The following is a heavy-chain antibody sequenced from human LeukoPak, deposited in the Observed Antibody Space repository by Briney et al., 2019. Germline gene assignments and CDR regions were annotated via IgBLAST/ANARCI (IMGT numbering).Heavy chain of an antibody. CDR2: ISIRGKPL. D-gene: IGHD3-10*01. Sequence: PGGSLRLSCAASGFTFSSYEMNWVPQAPGRGLGWVSYISIRGKPLYYADSVKGRFTISRDNAKNSLYLQMNSLRAEDTAVYYCARGGGYYGSGSLHYYYYGMDVWGQGTTVTVSS. CDR1: GFTFSSYE. J-gene: IGHJ6*02. CDR3: ARGGGYYGSGSLHYYYYGMDV. V-gene: IGHV3-48*03.